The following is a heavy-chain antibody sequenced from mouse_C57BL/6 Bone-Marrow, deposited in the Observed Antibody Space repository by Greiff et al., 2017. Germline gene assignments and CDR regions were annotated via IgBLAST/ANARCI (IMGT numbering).Heavy chain of an antibody. CDR2: INPNIGGT. J-gene: IGHJ3*01. CDR3: ASDYDHGGFAY. V-gene: IGHV1-26*01. Sequence: EVQLQQSGPELVKPGASVKLSCKASGYTFTDYYMNWVKQSPGKSLEWIGYINPNIGGTSYNQKFKGKATLTVDKSSSTAYMELSSLTSEDSAVYYCASDYDHGGFAYWGQGTLVTVSA. D-gene: IGHD2-4*01. CDR1: GYTFTDYY.